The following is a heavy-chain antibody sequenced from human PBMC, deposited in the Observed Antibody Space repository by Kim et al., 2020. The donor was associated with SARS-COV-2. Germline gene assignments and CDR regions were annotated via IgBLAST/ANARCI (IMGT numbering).Heavy chain of an antibody. CDR3: ARESPSYDFWSGYSRHFDY. CDR1: GFTFSSYG. Sequence: GSLRLSCAASGFTFSSYGMHWVRQAPGKGLEWVAVIWYDGSNKYYADSVKGRFTISRDNSKNTLYLQMNSLRAEDTAVYYCARESPSYDFWSGYSRHFDYWGQGTLVTVSS. V-gene: IGHV3-33*01. CDR2: IWYDGSNK. J-gene: IGHJ4*02. D-gene: IGHD3-3*01.